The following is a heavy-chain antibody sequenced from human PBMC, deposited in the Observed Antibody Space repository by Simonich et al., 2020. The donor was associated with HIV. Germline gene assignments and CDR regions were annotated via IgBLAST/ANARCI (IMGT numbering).Heavy chain of an antibody. CDR3: ARLTAGGLGEYFQH. D-gene: IGHD6-13*01. J-gene: IGHJ1*01. Sequence: QVQLQQWGAGLLTPSETLSLTCAVYDGSFSGYYWSWIRQHPGKGLEGIGEMNHSGKTKDNPSLKSRVTISVDTSKNKFSLKLRSVAAADTAVYYCARLTAGGLGEYFQHWGQGTLVTVSS. CDR2: MNHSGKT. CDR1: DGSFSGYY. V-gene: IGHV4-34*01.